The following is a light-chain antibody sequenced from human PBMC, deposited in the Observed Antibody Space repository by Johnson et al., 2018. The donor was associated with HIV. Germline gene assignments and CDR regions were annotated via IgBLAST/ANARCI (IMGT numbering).Light chain of an antibody. Sequence: QSVLTQPPSVSAAPGQTVTISCSGSSSNVGSSFVSWYRQVPGTAPKLLIYENNKRPSGIPGRFSGSKSGTSATLGITGLQTGDEADYYCGTWDSSLSGVVFGTVTNVTVL. V-gene: IGLV1-51*01. CDR3: GTWDSSLSGVV. CDR1: SSNVGSSF. CDR2: ENN. J-gene: IGLJ1*01.